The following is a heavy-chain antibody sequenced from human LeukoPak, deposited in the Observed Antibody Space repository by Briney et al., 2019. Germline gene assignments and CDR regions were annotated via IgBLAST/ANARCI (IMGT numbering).Heavy chain of an antibody. J-gene: IGHJ5*02. D-gene: IGHD2-2*01. CDR3: ARGPYCSSTSCYQGWFDP. CDR2: IYYSGST. CDR1: GGSISSYY. Sequence: SETLSLTCTVSGGSISSYYWSWIRQPLGKGLEWIGYIYYSGSTNYNPSLKSRVTISVDTSKNQFSLKLGSVTAADTAVYYCARGPYCSSTSCYQGWFDPWGQGTLVTVSS. V-gene: IGHV4-59*01.